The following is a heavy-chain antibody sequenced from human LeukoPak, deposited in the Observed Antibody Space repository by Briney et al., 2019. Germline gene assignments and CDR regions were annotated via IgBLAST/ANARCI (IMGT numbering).Heavy chain of an antibody. V-gene: IGHV1-2*02. D-gene: IGHD5-12*01. CDR1: GYTFTGYY. CDR3: ATAVLYGGNDFDY. CDR2: INPNSGVT. J-gene: IGHJ4*02. Sequence: ASVKVSCKASGYTFTGYYMRWVRQAPGQGLEWMGWINPNSGVTKFAQRFQGRVTMTRGTSTSTAYLDLSSLRSDDTAVYYCATAVLYGGNDFDYWGQGTLVTVSS.